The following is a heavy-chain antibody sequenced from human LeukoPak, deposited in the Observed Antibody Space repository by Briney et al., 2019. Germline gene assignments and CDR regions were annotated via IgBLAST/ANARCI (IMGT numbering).Heavy chain of an antibody. CDR1: GGSFSGYY. J-gene: IGHJ4*02. CDR3: ARGGYCDSSGYAEYYFDY. Sequence: SETLSLNCAVYGGSFSGYYWSWIRQPPGKGLEWIGEINHSGGTNYNPSLKSRVTISVDTSKNQFSLKLSSVTAADTAVYYCARGGYCDSSGYAEYYFDYWGQGTLVTVSS. V-gene: IGHV4-34*01. D-gene: IGHD3-22*01. CDR2: INHSGGT.